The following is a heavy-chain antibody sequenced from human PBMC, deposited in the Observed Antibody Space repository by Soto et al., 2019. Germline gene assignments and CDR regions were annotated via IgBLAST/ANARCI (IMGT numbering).Heavy chain of an antibody. CDR3: ARDSGYASTPYYYYGMDV. V-gene: IGHV4-30-4*01. Sequence: SETLSLTCTVSGGSISSGDYYWSWIRQPPGKGLEWIGYIYYSGSTYYNPSLKSRVTISVDTSKNQFSLKLSSVTAADMAVYYCARDSGYASTPYYYYGMDVWGQGTTVTVSS. CDR2: IYYSGST. CDR1: GGSISSGDYY. J-gene: IGHJ6*02. D-gene: IGHD5-12*01.